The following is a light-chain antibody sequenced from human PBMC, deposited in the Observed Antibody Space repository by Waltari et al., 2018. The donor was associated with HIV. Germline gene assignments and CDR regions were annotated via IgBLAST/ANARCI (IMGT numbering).Light chain of an antibody. CDR2: RNN. V-gene: IGLV1-47*01. J-gene: IGLJ2*01. CDR1: SSNIGIND. Sequence: QSVLTQPPSASGTPGQRVTISCSGSSSNIGINDVSWYQHRPGTVPKLLIFRNNTRLSWVPGRFSASKAGTSAPRAISALQSDDEADYYCAAWDGSLRGGVFGGGTKLTV. CDR3: AAWDGSLRGGV.